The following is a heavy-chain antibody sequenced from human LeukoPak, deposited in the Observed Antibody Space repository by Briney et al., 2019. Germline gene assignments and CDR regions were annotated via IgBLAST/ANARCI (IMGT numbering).Heavy chain of an antibody. D-gene: IGHD3-10*01. V-gene: IGHV1-69*13. CDR1: GGTFRSYA. CDR3: ARDQLGEYCGSGSSWFDP. CDR2: IIPIFGTA. Sequence: GASVKVSCKASGGTFRSYAISWVRQAPGQGLEWMGGIIPIFGTANYAQKFQGRVTITADESTSTAYMELSSLRSEDTAVYYCARDQLGEYCGSGSSWFDPWGQGTLVTVSS. J-gene: IGHJ5*02.